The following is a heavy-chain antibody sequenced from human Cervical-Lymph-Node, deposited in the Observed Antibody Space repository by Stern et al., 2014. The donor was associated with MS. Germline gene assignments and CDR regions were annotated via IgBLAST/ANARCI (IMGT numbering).Heavy chain of an antibody. CDR1: GGTFSSYA. CDR3: ARDGAIFSRYCSSTSCSNYYGMDV. J-gene: IGHJ6*02. Sequence: QMQLVQSGAEVKKPGSSVKVSCKASGGTFSSYAISWVRQAPGQGLEWMGGIIPIFGTANYAQKFQGRVTITADESTSTAYMELSSLRSEDTAVYYCARDGAIFSRYCSSTSCSNYYGMDVWGQGTTVTVSS. CDR2: IIPIFGTA. V-gene: IGHV1-69*01. D-gene: IGHD2-2*01.